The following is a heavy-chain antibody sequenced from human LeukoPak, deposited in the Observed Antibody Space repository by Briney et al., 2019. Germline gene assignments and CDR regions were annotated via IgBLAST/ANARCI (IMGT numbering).Heavy chain of an antibody. V-gene: IGHV2-5*02. CDR3: AHRRNYYDTSGTLDY. Sequence: SGPTLVNPTQALALTCTFSGFSLSTSGVGVGWVRQPPGKALDWLAFIYWDDDKRHSPSLKSRLTITKDTSKNQVVLTMTNMDPVDTATYYCAHRRNYYDTSGTLDYWGQGTLVTVSS. CDR2: IYWDDDK. D-gene: IGHD3-22*01. J-gene: IGHJ4*02. CDR1: GFSLSTSGVG.